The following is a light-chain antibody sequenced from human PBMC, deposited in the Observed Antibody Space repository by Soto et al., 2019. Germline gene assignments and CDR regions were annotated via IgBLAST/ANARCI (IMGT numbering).Light chain of an antibody. CDR2: RNN. V-gene: IGLV1-44*01. J-gene: IGLJ3*02. Sequence: QLVLTQPPSASGTPGQRVTISCSGSGSNIGSNSVNWYQQVPGMAPKLLIWRNNQRPSGVSDRFFGSKSGTSGSLAISGLQSGDEADYYCAAWDDSLNTWVFGGGTQLTVL. CDR1: GSNIGSNS. CDR3: AAWDDSLNTWV.